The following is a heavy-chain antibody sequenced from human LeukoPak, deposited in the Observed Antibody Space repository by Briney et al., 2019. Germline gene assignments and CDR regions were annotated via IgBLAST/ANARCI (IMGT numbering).Heavy chain of an antibody. CDR1: GFTSSSYG. CDR3: ARSSGYSYGYRY. J-gene: IGHJ4*02. CDR2: ISGSGGST. D-gene: IGHD5-18*01. Sequence: PGGSLRLSCAASGFTSSSYGMSWVRQAPGKGLEWVSAISGSGGSTYYAGSVKGRFTISRDNSKNTLYLQMNSLRAEDTAVYYCARSSGYSYGYRYWGQGTLVTVSS. V-gene: IGHV3-23*01.